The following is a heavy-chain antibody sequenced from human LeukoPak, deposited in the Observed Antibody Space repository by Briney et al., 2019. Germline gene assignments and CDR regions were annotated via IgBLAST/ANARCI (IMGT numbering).Heavy chain of an antibody. D-gene: IGHD6-13*01. CDR3: AKGGIAAAGTWGYYYYMDV. J-gene: IGHJ6*03. Sequence: GGSLRLSCAASGFTFSSYGMHWDRQAPGKGLEWVAFILYDGSNKYYADSVKGRFTISRDNSKNTLYLQMNSLRAEDTAVYYCAKGGIAAAGTWGYYYYMDVWGKGTTVTVSS. CDR2: ILYDGSNK. CDR1: GFTFSSYG. V-gene: IGHV3-30*02.